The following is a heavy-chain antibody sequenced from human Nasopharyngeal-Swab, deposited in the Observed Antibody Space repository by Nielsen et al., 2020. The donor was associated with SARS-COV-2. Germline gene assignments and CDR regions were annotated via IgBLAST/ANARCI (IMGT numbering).Heavy chain of an antibody. CDR3: ARVSVMYNWKGVVDY. J-gene: IGHJ4*02. Sequence: WIRQPPGKGLEWIGSIYHGGSTYYNPSLKSRVTISVDTSKNQYSLKLSSVTAADTAVYYCARVSVMYNWKGVVDYWGQGTLVTVSS. CDR2: IYHGGST. V-gene: IGHV4-38-2*02. D-gene: IGHD1-20*01.